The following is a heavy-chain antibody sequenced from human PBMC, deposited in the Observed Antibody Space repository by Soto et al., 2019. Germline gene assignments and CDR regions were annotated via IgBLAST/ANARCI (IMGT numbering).Heavy chain of an antibody. D-gene: IGHD6-19*01. CDR2: INHSGST. Sequence: SETLSLTCAVYGGSFSGYYWSWIRQPPGKGLEWIGEINHSGSTNYNPSLKSRVTISVDTSKNQFSLKLSSVTAADTAVYYCARLGQPVATLYYFDYWGQGTLVTVSS. V-gene: IGHV4-34*01. J-gene: IGHJ4*02. CDR1: GGSFSGYY. CDR3: ARLGQPVATLYYFDY.